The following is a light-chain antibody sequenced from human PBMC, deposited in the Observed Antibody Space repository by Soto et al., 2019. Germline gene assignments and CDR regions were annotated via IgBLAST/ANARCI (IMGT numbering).Light chain of an antibody. CDR3: SSFAGGGNPVL. CDR2: EVT. J-gene: IGLJ2*01. CDR1: SRGVGGYNY. V-gene: IGLV2-8*01. Sequence: QSALTQPPSASGSLGQSVTISCTGTSRGVGGYNYVSWHQQHPGKAPKVMIYEVTKRPPGVPDRFSGSKSGNTASLTVSGLQAEDEADYYCSSFAGGGNPVLLGGGTKLTVL.